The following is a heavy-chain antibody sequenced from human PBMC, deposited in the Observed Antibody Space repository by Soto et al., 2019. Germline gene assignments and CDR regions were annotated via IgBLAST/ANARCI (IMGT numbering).Heavy chain of an antibody. D-gene: IGHD6-6*01. J-gene: IGHJ5*02. CDR1: GGSFSGYY. CDR2: INHSGST. Sequence: LSLTCAVYGGSFSGYYWSWIRQPPGKGLEWIGEINHSGSTNYNPSLKSRVTISVDTSKNQFSLKLSSVTAADTAVYYCARGIGRSSSPNWFDPWGQGTLVTVSS. V-gene: IGHV4-34*01. CDR3: ARGIGRSSSPNWFDP.